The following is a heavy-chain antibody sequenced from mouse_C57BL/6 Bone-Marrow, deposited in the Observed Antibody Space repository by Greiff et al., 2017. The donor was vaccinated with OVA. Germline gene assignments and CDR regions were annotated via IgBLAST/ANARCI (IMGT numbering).Heavy chain of an antibody. V-gene: IGHV8-8*01. Sequence: QVTLKVCGPGILQPSQTLSLTCSFSGFSLRTFGMGVGWIRPPSGKGLEWLAHIWWDDDKYYNPALKSRLTISKDTSKNQVFVKIANVDTADTATYYCARGYYSNSSWFAYWGQGTLVTVSA. CDR3: ARGYYSNSSWFAY. CDR1: GFSLRTFGMG. D-gene: IGHD2-5*01. CDR2: IWWDDDK. J-gene: IGHJ3*01.